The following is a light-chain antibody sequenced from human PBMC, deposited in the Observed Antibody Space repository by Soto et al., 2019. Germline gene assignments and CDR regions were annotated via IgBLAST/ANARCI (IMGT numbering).Light chain of an antibody. V-gene: IGKV1-39*01. CDR3: QQSYSTLT. J-gene: IGKJ5*01. CDR1: QSISSY. CDR2: AAS. Sequence: DIRVNRCRASLSSSLCALVTIPFRASQSISSYLNWYQQKPGKAPKLLIYAASSLQSGVPSRFSGSGSGTDFTLTISSLQTEDFATYYCQQSYSTLTFGQGTRLEIK.